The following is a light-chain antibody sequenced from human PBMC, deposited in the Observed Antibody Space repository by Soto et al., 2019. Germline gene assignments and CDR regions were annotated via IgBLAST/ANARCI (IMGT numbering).Light chain of an antibody. CDR2: LGS. CDR1: QSLLHSSGYNY. CDR3: MQALQTPRT. V-gene: IGKV2-28*01. Sequence: IVMTQSPLSLPVTLGEPASISCRSSQSLLHSSGYNYLDWYLQRPGQSPELLIFLGSNRAAGVPDGFSGSGSGTNFTLKITRVWADDVGVYYCMQALQTPRTLGQGTKVDSK. J-gene: IGKJ1*01.